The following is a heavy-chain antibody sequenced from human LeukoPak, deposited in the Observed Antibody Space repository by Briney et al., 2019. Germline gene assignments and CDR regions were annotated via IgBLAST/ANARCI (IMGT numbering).Heavy chain of an antibody. Sequence: GGSLRLSCAASGFTFSSYVMSWVRQAPGKGLEWVSAISGSGGSTYYADSVKGRFTISRDNSKNTLYLQMNSLRAEDTAVYYCAKAEYSGYDYFDYWGQGTLVTVSS. J-gene: IGHJ4*02. CDR1: GFTFSSYV. CDR2: ISGSGGST. D-gene: IGHD5-12*01. V-gene: IGHV3-23*01. CDR3: AKAEYSGYDYFDY.